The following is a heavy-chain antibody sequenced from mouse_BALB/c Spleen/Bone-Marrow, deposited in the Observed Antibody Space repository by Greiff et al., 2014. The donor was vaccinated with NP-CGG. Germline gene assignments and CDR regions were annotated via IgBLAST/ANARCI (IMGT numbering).Heavy chain of an antibody. CDR2: VNSGSGGT. J-gene: IGHJ4*01. D-gene: IGHD2-4*01. CDR3: ARAITDAMDY. V-gene: IGHV1-54*01. CDR1: GYAFTNYL. Sequence: QVQLQQPGAELVRPGTSVKVSCKGSGYAFTNYLIQWVKQRPGQGPEWIGVVNSGSGGTKYNEKFKGKATLTADKSSSTAYMQLSSLTSDDSAVYFCARAITDAMDYWGQGTSATVSS.